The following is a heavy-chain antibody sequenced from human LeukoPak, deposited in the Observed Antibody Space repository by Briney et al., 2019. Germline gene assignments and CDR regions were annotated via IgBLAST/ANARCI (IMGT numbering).Heavy chain of an antibody. J-gene: IGHJ4*02. CDR1: GLTVSTNC. Sequence: GGSLRLSCAASGLTVSTNCMNWVRQAPGKGLEWVSVLYSGGNTYYADSVKGRFTISRDNAENSLYLQMSSLKAEDTAVYYCGRFTRSGDSVYWGQGTLVTVSS. V-gene: IGHV3-53*01. D-gene: IGHD7-27*01. CDR3: GRFTRSGDSVY. CDR2: LYSGGNT.